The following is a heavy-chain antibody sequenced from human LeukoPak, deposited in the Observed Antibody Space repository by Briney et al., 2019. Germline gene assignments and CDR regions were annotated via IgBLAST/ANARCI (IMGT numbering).Heavy chain of an antibody. J-gene: IGHJ4*02. CDR1: GFIFNNYA. D-gene: IGHD6-19*01. Sequence: GGSLRLSSAGSGFIFNNYAMHWVRQPPGKGLEWVSGISWNSGSIDYADSVKGRFTISRDNAKNSLYLQMNSLRVEDTAFYYCAKDNRRHYTSGPNPDSLHWGQGALVTVSS. V-gene: IGHV3-9*01. CDR2: ISWNSGSI. CDR3: AKDNRRHYTSGPNPDSLH.